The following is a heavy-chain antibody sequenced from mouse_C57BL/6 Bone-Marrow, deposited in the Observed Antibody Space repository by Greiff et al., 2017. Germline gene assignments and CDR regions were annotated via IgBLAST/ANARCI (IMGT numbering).Heavy chain of an antibody. V-gene: IGHV5-9*01. D-gene: IGHD2-13*01. CDR1: GFTFSSYT. CDR3: ARHVTTGWYFDV. Sequence: EVQLVESGGGLVKPGGSLKLSCAASGFTFSSYTMSWVRQTPEKRLEWVATISGGGGNTYYPDSVKGRFTISRDNAKNTLYLQMSSLRSEDTALYYCARHVTTGWYFDVWGTGTTVTVSS. J-gene: IGHJ1*03. CDR2: ISGGGGNT.